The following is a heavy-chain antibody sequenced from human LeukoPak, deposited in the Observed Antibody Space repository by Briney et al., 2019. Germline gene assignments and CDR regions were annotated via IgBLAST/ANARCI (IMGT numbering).Heavy chain of an antibody. Sequence: ASVKVSCKASGYTFTSYGISWVRQAPGQGLEWMGWISAYNGNTNYAQKLQGRVTMTTDTSTSTAYMELRSLRSDDTAVYYCARAVVVVATPDPVDAFDIWGQGTMVTVSS. CDR1: GYTFTSYG. CDR2: ISAYNGNT. D-gene: IGHD2-15*01. V-gene: IGHV1-18*01. CDR3: ARAVVVVATPDPVDAFDI. J-gene: IGHJ3*02.